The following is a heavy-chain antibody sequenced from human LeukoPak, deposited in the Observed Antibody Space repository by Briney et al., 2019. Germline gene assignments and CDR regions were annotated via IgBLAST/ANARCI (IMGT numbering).Heavy chain of an antibody. Sequence: SETLSLTCTVPGGSISSSSYYWGWISQPPGKGLEWIGSIYLGGSTYYNTSLKSGATIAEETSKNQFSLKLSSVTDADKAVYYCARSCRILDIVASIRAGLGGNGFDIWGQGTMVTVSS. V-gene: IGHV4-39*07. CDR1: GGSISSSSYY. CDR3: ARSCRILDIVASIRAGLGGNGFDI. J-gene: IGHJ3*02. D-gene: IGHD5-12*01. CDR2: IYLGGST.